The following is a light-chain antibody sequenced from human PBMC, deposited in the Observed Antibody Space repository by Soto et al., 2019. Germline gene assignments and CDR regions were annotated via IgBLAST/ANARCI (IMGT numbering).Light chain of an antibody. Sequence: SYELTQSPSVSVSPGQTARITCFGDALSKQYASWYQQKPGQAPVLVMYKDIERPSGIPERFSGSNSGTTVTLTISGVQAEDEADHYCQSADLFGTYVFGTGTKLTVL. V-gene: IGLV3-25*03. CDR1: ALSKQY. J-gene: IGLJ1*01. CDR2: KDI. CDR3: QSADLFGTYV.